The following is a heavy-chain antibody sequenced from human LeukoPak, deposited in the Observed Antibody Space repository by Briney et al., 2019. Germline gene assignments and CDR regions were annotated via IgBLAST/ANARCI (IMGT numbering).Heavy chain of an antibody. J-gene: IGHJ4*02. V-gene: IGHV3-21*06. CDR3: ARDRHFNDY. Sequence: GGSLRLSCAASGFTFSSYAMSWVRQAPGKGLEWVSSITISGTYIHYADSLKGRFTMSRDNAKNSLYLQMNSLRAEDTAVYYCARDRHFNDYWGQGTLVTVSS. CDR2: ITISGTYI. D-gene: IGHD3-3*02. CDR1: GFTFSSYA.